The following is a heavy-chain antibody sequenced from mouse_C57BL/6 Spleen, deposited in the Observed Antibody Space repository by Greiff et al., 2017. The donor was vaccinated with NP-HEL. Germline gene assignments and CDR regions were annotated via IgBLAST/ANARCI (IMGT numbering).Heavy chain of an antibody. D-gene: IGHD1-3*01. V-gene: IGHV1-7*01. Sequence: VQLQQSGAELAKPGASVKLSCKASGYTFTSYWMHWVKQRPGQGLEWIGYINPSSGYTKYNQKFKVKATLTADKSSSTAYMQLSSLTYEDSAVYYCAKLPFAYWGQGTLVTVSA. CDR3: AKLPFAY. CDR2: INPSSGYT. CDR1: GYTFTSYW. J-gene: IGHJ3*01.